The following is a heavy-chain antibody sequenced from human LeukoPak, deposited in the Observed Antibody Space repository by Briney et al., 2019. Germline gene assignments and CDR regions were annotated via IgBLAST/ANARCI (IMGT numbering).Heavy chain of an antibody. V-gene: IGHV4-59*01. CDR2: LYYSGSP. D-gene: IGHD3-10*01. Sequence: SETLSLTCSVSGGSISSYYWSWIRQPPGKGLEWIGYLYYSGSPNYNPSLKSRVTISEDTAKNQLSLRLRSVTAADTAVYYCARAGGAVDYWGQGTLVTVSS. J-gene: IGHJ4*02. CDR3: ARAGGAVDY. CDR1: GGSISSYY.